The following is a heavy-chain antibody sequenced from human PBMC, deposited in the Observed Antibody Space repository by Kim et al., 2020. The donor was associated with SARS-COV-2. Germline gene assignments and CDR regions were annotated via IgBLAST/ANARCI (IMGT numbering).Heavy chain of an antibody. CDR2: ISYDGSNK. Sequence: GGSLRLSCAASGFTFSSYAMHWVRQAPGKGLEWVAVISYDGSNKYYADSVKGRFTISRDNSKNTLYLQMNSLRAEDTAVYYCARERRFLEWLLYFDYWGQGTLVTVSS. V-gene: IGHV3-30*04. J-gene: IGHJ4*02. CDR3: ARERRFLEWLLYFDY. CDR1: GFTFSSYA. D-gene: IGHD3-3*01.